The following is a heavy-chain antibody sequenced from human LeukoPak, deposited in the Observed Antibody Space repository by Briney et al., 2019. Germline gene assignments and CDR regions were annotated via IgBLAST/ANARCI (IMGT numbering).Heavy chain of an antibody. CDR3: ARGPKYISATGPYYFDY. Sequence: GGSLRLSCAASGFTFSSYAMNWVRQAPGKGLEWVAGISGSGFSTYYADSVKGRFTISRDNSKNTLYVQMNSLRAEDTAVYYCARGPKYISATGPYYFDYWGQGTPVTVSS. J-gene: IGHJ4*02. D-gene: IGHD6-13*01. CDR1: GFTFSSYA. V-gene: IGHV3-23*01. CDR2: ISGSGFST.